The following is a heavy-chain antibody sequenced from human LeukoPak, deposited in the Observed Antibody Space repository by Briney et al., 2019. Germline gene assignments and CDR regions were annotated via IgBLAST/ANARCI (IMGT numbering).Heavy chain of an antibody. CDR3: AKGGGYEAQYYYYYLDV. CDR1: GYTFRSYA. D-gene: IGHD5-12*01. Sequence: GGSLRLSCAASGYTFRSYALHRVRQAPGRGLEWVAIISYDGSNKYYADSVKGRFTISRDNSKNTLYLQMNSLRAEDTAVYYCAKGGGYEAQYYYYYLDVWGKGTTVTISS. V-gene: IGHV3-30*04. CDR2: ISYDGSNK. J-gene: IGHJ6*03.